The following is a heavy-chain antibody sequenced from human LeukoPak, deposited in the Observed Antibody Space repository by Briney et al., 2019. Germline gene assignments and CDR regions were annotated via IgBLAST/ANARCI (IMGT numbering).Heavy chain of an antibody. CDR3: ARRAGGYSHPYDY. D-gene: IGHD4-23*01. CDR1: GFTFDDYG. J-gene: IGHJ4*02. CDR2: INWNGGNT. V-gene: IGHV3-20*04. Sequence: GGSLRLSCAASGFTFDDYGMTWVRQAPGKGLEWVSGINWNGGNTGYADSVKGRFTISRDNAQNSLYPQMNSLRAEDTAVYYCARRAGGYSHPYDYWGQGILVTVSS.